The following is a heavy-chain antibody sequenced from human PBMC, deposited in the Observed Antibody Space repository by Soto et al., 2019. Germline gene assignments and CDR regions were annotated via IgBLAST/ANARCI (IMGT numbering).Heavy chain of an antibody. CDR1: GGSISSGGYY. J-gene: IGHJ5*02. D-gene: IGHD3-16*01. CDR3: ARVGGINWFDP. V-gene: IGHV4-31*03. CDR2: IYYSGST. Sequence: QVQLQESGPGLVKPSQTLSLTCTVSGGSISSGGYYWSWIRQHPGKGLEWIGYIYYSGSTYYNPSLKSRVTIPVATSKNQFPLKLSSVTAADTAVYYCARVGGINWFDPWGQGTLVTVSS.